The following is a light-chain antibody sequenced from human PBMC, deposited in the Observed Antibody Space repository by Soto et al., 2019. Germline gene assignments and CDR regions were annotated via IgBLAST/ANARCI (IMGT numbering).Light chain of an antibody. CDR2: GAF. V-gene: IGKV3D-15*01. CDR3: HQYGSSPQT. J-gene: IGKJ1*01. CDR1: QSVSSN. Sequence: IVMTQTPVPLSVSPGEIATLSCRASQSVSSNLAWYQQKPGQAPRLLIYGAFNRATGIPARFSGSGSGTDFTLTISSLEPEDFAVYYCHQYGSSPQTVGQGTKVDIK.